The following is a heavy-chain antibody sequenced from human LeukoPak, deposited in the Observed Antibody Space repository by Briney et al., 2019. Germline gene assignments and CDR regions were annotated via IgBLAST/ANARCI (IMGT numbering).Heavy chain of an antibody. CDR3: ATSDPYSSTYYYYYYYMDV. D-gene: IGHD6-13*01. CDR1: GGTFSSYA. CDR2: IIPIFGTA. J-gene: IGHJ6*03. V-gene: IGHV1-69*05. Sequence: SVKVSCKASGGTFSSYAVSWVRQAPGQGLEWMGGIIPIFGTANYAQKFQGRVTITTDESTSTAYMELSSLRSEDTAVYYCATSDPYSSTYYYYYYYMDVWGKGTTVTVSS.